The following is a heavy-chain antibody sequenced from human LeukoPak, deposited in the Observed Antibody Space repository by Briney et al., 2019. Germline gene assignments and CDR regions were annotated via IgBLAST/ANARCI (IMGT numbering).Heavy chain of an antibody. CDR2: ISNSSSYI. CDR3: ARDRVGSARYDY. CDR1: GFTFSSYS. D-gene: IGHD3-10*01. Sequence: GGSLRLSCAASGFTFSSYSMNWVRQAPGKGLEWVSSISNSSSYIYYADSVKGRFTISRDNAKNSLYLQMNSLRAEDTAVYYCARDRVGSARYDYWGQGTLVTVSS. V-gene: IGHV3-21*01. J-gene: IGHJ4*02.